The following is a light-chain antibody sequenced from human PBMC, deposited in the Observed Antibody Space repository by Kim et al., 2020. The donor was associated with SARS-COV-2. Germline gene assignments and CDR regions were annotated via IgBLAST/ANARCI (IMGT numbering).Light chain of an antibody. J-gene: IGLJ2*01. Sequence: GQRVTISCSGSSSNIGSNYVYWYQQLPGTAPKLLIYRNNQRPSGVPDRFSGSKSGTSASLAISGLRSEDEADYYCAAWDDSLSGPVFGGGTQLTDL. CDR3: AAWDDSLSGPV. V-gene: IGLV1-47*01. CDR2: RNN. CDR1: SSNIGSNY.